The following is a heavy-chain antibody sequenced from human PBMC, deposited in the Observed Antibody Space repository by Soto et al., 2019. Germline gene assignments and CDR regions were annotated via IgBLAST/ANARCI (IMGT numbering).Heavy chain of an antibody. CDR1: EGTFNSYA. V-gene: IGHV1-69*01. D-gene: IGHD6-13*01. Sequence: QAQVVQSGAEVRTPGSSVKLSCKASEGTFNSYAIAWVRQAPGQGLEGMGRIIPYYKTPNYPQKFPDRVTSSADDSTNTVYIELSSLRSDDPAVYFCASGASRWYPSIFDSWAQGTLVTVSS. CDR2: IIPYYKTP. J-gene: IGHJ4*02. CDR3: ASGASRWYPSIFDS.